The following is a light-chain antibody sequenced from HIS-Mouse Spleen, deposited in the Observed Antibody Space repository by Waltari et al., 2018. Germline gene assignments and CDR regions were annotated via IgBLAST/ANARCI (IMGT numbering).Light chain of an antibody. Sequence: QSALTQPRSVSGSPGQSVTISCTGTSSDVGGYNYVSWYHKHPGKAPKLVFYDVSKRTSGVPDRFSGSKSGNTASLTISGLQAEDEADYYCCSYAGSYTLVFGGGTKLTVL. CDR3: CSYAGSYTLV. V-gene: IGLV2-11*01. J-gene: IGLJ2*01. CDR2: DVS. CDR1: SSDVGGYNY.